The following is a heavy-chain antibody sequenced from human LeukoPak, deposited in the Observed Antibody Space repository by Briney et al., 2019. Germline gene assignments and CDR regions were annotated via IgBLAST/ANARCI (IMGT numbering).Heavy chain of an antibody. CDR1: GGSFSGYY. CDR3: ARYDFWSGPPY. D-gene: IGHD3-3*01. J-gene: IGHJ4*02. CDR2: INHSGST. V-gene: IGHV4-34*01. Sequence: PSETLSLTCAVYGGSFSGYYWSWIRQPPGKGLEWIGEINHSGSTNYNPSLKSRVTISVDTSKNQFSLKLSSVTAADTAVYYCARYDFWSGPPYWGQGTLVTVSS.